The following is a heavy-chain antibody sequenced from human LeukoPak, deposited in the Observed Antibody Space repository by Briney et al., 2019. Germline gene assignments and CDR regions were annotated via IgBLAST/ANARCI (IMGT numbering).Heavy chain of an antibody. CDR3: ARSIAAAGTRWFDP. CDR2: INSSSSYI. Sequence: PGGSLRLSCAASGFTVSSNYMSWVRQAPGKGLEWVSSINSSSSYIYYADPVKGRFTISRDNAKNSLYLQMNSLRAEDTAVYYCARSIAAAGTRWFDPWGQGTLVTVSS. V-gene: IGHV3-21*01. CDR1: GFTVSSNY. D-gene: IGHD6-13*01. J-gene: IGHJ5*02.